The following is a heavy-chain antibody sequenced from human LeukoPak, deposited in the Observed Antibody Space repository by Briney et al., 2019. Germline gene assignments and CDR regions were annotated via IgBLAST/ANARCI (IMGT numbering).Heavy chain of an antibody. J-gene: IGHJ4*02. D-gene: IGHD2-2*01. CDR1: GFTFSSYW. CDR3: ARVVPAAISDY. V-gene: IGHV3-74*01. CDR2: INTDGSST. Sequence: TGGSLRLSCAASGFTFSSYWMHWDRQAPGKGLVWVSRINTDGSSTSYADSVKGRFTISRDNAKNTLYLQMNSLRAEDTAVYYCARVVPAAISDYWGQGTLVTVSS.